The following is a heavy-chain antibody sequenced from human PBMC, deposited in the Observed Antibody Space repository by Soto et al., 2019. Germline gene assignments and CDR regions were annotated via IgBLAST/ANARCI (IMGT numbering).Heavy chain of an antibody. D-gene: IGHD2-8*02. Sequence: QVQLQQWGAGLLKPSETLSLTCAVYGGSFSGYYWTWIRQPPGTGLEWIGEINHSGSTNYNSSLKSRVTISVDTSKNQFSLKLTSVTAADTAVYYFARDKITGLFDYWGQGTLVTVSS. CDR1: GGSFSGYY. CDR2: INHSGST. CDR3: ARDKITGLFDY. V-gene: IGHV4-34*01. J-gene: IGHJ4*02.